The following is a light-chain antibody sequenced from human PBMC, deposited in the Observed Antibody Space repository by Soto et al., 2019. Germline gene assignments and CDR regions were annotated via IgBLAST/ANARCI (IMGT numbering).Light chain of an antibody. J-gene: IGKJ1*01. CDR2: DAS. CDR1: QSVSSY. Sequence: EIVLTQSPGTLSLSPGERATLSCRASQSVSSYLAWYQQKPGQAPRLLIYDASTRATGISARFSGSGSGTDLPLTISSLEPEDFAMYYCQQRSNWPVTFGQGTKVEVQ. CDR3: QQRSNWPVT. V-gene: IGKV3-11*01.